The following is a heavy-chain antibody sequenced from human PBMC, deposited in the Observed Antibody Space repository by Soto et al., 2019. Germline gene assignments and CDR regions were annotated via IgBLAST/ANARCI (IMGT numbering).Heavy chain of an antibody. V-gene: IGHV6-1*01. CDR2: TYYRSKWYN. D-gene: IGHD1-26*01. J-gene: IGHJ4*02. CDR3: ARGEQYSGRIFDY. CDR1: GDSVSSNSAA. Sequence: QVQLQQSGPGLVKPSQTLSVTCGISGDSVSSNSAAWNWLRQSPSRGLEWLGRTYYRSKWYNDYAVSVESRITINPDTSKNHFSLQLNFVTPEDKAVYFCARGEQYSGRIFDYWGQGTLVTVSS.